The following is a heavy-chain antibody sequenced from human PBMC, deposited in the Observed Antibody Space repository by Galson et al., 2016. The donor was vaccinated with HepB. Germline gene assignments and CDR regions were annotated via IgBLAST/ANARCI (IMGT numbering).Heavy chain of an antibody. V-gene: IGHV3-21*01. D-gene: IGHD2-8*01. CDR3: ARDLTILYKYYYGMDV. CDR2: IRSDSSDI. Sequence: SLRLSCAASGFTFSSYTLSWVRQAPGKGLEWVSSIRSDSSDIYYIDSVKGRFTISRDNGKNSLYLQMNSLRAEDTAIYYCARDLTILYKYYYGMDVWGQGTTVTVSS. J-gene: IGHJ6*02. CDR1: GFTFSSYT.